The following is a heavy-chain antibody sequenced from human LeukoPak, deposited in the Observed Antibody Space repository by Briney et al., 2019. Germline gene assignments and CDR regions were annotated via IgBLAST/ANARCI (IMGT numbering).Heavy chain of an antibody. CDR3: TRGYYEPFDR. V-gene: IGHV4-59*02. J-gene: IGHJ4*02. D-gene: IGHD3-22*01. Sequence: SETLSLTCTVSGGSVSTTHWNWIRQSPKKGLEWIGNVDYSGTTKYNPSLRSRVTLSLDTSKNQFSLKLRSVTAAVTALYYCTRGYYEPFDRWGQGTLVTVSS. CDR2: VDYSGTT. CDR1: GGSVSTTH.